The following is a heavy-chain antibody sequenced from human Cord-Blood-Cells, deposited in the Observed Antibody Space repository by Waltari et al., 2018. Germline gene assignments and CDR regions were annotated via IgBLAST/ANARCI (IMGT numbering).Heavy chain of an antibody. J-gene: IGHJ3*02. D-gene: IGHD6-6*01. CDR1: GFSPSTSGTC. V-gene: IGHV2-70*01. Sequence: QVTLRESGPALVKPTQTLTLTCTFSGFSPSTSGTCVSWIRQPPGKALEWLALIDWDDDKYYSTSLKTRLTISKDTSKNQVVLTMTNMDPVDTATYYCARIGIAARDAFDIWGQGTMVTVSS. CDR3: ARIGIAARDAFDI. CDR2: IDWDDDK.